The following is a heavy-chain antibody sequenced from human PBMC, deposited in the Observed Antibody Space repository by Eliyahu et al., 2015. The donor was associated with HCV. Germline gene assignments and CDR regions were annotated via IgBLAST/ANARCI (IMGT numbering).Heavy chain of an antibody. CDR3: ARIQLLSTSYGMDV. V-gene: IGHV2-70*15. CDR1: GFSLSTSGMC. Sequence: QVTLRESGPALVKPTQTLTLTCTFSGFSLSTSGMCVSWIRQPPGKALEWLARIDWDDDKYYSTSLKTRLTISKDTSKNQVVLTMTNMDPVDTATYYCARIQLLSTSYGMDVWGQGTTVTVSS. D-gene: IGHD3-16*01. CDR2: IDWDDDK. J-gene: IGHJ6*02.